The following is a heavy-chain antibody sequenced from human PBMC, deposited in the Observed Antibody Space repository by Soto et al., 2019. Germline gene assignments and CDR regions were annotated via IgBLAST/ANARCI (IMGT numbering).Heavy chain of an antibody. CDR1: GGSISSDGYF. CDR3: ARDASQTGVPLDY. V-gene: IGHV4-31*03. J-gene: IGHJ4*02. CDR2: IHHSGNT. D-gene: IGHD7-27*01. Sequence: QVQLQESGPGLVKPSQTLSLTCTVSGGSISSDGYFWSWIRQHPGKGLEWIGYIHHSGNTYYNPSLKSRITISLDTSKSQFSLNLPSVTAADTAVYYCARDASQTGVPLDYWGQGTLVTVSS.